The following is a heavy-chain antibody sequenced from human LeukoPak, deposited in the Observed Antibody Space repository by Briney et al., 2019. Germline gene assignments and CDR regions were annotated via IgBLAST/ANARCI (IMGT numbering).Heavy chain of an antibody. Sequence: ASVKVSCKASGYTFNSYYMHWVRQAPGQGLEWMGIINPSGGSTSYAQKFQGRVTMTRDMSTSTVYMELSSLRSEDTAVYYCARDQGLGPQAWDYWGQGTLVTVSS. CDR1: GYTFNSYY. V-gene: IGHV1-46*02. D-gene: IGHD2-15*01. J-gene: IGHJ4*02. CDR3: ARDQGLGPQAWDY. CDR2: INPSGGST.